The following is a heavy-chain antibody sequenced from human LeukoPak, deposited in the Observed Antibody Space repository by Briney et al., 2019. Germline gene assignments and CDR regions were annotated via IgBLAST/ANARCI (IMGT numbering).Heavy chain of an antibody. J-gene: IGHJ4*02. V-gene: IGHV3-64D*06. D-gene: IGHD3-22*01. CDR1: GFTFKKYA. Sequence: GGSLRLSCSASGFTFKKYAMHWVRQAPGKGLEYVSAINSNGGRTYYADSVKGRFTISRDNSKNTLFLQMSSLRVEDMAVYYCVKDLYYDNSGYYSGAFDYWGQGTLVTVSS. CDR2: INSNGGRT. CDR3: VKDLYYDNSGYYSGAFDY.